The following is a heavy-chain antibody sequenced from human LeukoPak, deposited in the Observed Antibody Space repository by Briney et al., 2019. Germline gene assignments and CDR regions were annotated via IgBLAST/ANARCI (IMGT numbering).Heavy chain of an antibody. Sequence: PSETLSLTCTVSGGSISSLYYSWIRQPPGKGLEWIGYIYYSGSTYYNPSLKSRVTISVDTSKNQFSLKLSSVTAADTAVYYCASTSGNHPLYYYGSGSDPRGNYWGQGTLVTVSS. D-gene: IGHD3-10*01. CDR1: GGSISSLY. CDR2: IYYSGST. J-gene: IGHJ4*02. CDR3: ASTSGNHPLYYYGSGSDPRGNY. V-gene: IGHV4-59*12.